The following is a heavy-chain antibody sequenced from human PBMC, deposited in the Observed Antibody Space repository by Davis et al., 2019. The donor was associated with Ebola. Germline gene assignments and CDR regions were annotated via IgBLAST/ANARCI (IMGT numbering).Heavy chain of an antibody. V-gene: IGHV1-18*04. CDR1: GYTFTSYG. Sequence: ASVKVSCKASGYTFTSYGISWVRQAPGQGLEWMGWISAYNGNTNYAQKFQGRVTITADESTSTAYMELSSLRSEDTAVYYCARVPPYSSSWYVKVTSTSFYYYYYMDVWGKGTTVTVSS. CDR2: ISAYNGNT. CDR3: ARVPPYSSSWYVKVTSTSFYYYYYMDV. J-gene: IGHJ6*03. D-gene: IGHD6-13*01.